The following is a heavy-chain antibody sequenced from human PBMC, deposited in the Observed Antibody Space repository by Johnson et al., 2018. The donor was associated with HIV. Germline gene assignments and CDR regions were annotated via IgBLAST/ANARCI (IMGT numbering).Heavy chain of an antibody. CDR3: ASFVVVGADTGAFDI. D-gene: IGHD2-15*01. V-gene: IGHV3-9*01. J-gene: IGHJ3*02. CDR1: GFTFDDYS. Sequence: VESGGGLVQPGRSLRLSCAASGFTFDDYSMHWVRQAPGKGLEWVSGINWYSGRIGYPGPVKGRFTISRENAKNTLYLQMNSLRAEDTAVYYCASFVVVGADTGAFDIWGQGTMVTVSS. CDR2: INWYSGRI.